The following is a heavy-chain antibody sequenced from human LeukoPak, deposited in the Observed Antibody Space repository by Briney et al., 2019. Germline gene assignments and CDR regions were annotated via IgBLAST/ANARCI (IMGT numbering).Heavy chain of an antibody. Sequence: GGSLRLSCAASGFTFNSYAMHWVRQAPGKGLEWVAVISYDGSNKYYADSVKGRFTISRDNSKNTLYLQMNSLRAEDTAVYYCARDGARYYFDYWGQGTLVTVSS. CDR3: ARDGARYYFDY. J-gene: IGHJ4*02. CDR1: GFTFNSYA. D-gene: IGHD1-26*01. CDR2: ISYDGSNK. V-gene: IGHV3-30-3*01.